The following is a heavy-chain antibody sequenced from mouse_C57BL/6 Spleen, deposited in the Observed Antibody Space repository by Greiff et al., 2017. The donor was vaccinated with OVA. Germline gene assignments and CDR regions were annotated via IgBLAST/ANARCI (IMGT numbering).Heavy chain of an antibody. CDR3: VRHGGYEVFDY. CDR2: IRSKSNNYAT. V-gene: IGHV10-1*01. Sequence: EVQLVESGGGLVQPKGSLKLSCAASGFSFNTYAMNWVRQAPGKGLEWVARIRSKSNNYATYYADSVKDRFTISRDDSESMLYLQMNNLKTEDTAMYYCVRHGGYEVFDYWGQGTTLTVSS. CDR1: GFSFNTYA. J-gene: IGHJ2*01. D-gene: IGHD2-2*01.